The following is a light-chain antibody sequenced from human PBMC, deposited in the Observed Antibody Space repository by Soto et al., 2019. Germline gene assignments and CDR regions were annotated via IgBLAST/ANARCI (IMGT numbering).Light chain of an antibody. Sequence: EIVMTQYPATLSVYPGERATLSCRASQSVSSKLAWYQQKPGQAPRLLIYGASTRATGIPARFSGSGSGTEFTLTISSLQSEDFAVYYCQQYNNWPLTFGGGTKVEIK. J-gene: IGKJ4*01. CDR1: QSVSSK. CDR2: GAS. CDR3: QQYNNWPLT. V-gene: IGKV3-15*01.